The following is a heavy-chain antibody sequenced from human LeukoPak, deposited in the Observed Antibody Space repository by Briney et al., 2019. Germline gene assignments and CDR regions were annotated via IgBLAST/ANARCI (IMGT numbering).Heavy chain of an antibody. D-gene: IGHD3-16*01. V-gene: IGHV4-39*07. CDR1: GGSVTSGTYH. Sequence: SETLSLTCSASGGSVTSGTYHWGWIRQPPGKGLEWIGSVYFDGGTHYNPSLQSRVTISVDTSKNQFSLRLSSVTAAGTALYYCARDHYYDGRGRFDPWGQGTLVTVSS. J-gene: IGHJ5*02. CDR2: VYFDGGT. CDR3: ARDHYYDGRGRFDP.